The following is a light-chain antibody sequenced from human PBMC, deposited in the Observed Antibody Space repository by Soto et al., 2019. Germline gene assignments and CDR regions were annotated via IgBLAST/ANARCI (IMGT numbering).Light chain of an antibody. CDR2: AAS. Sequence: DIQVTQSPSSLSASVGDRVTITCRASQSISTYLNWYQQKPGKAPNLLIYAASTLQSGVPSRFSGSGSGTDFTPTISSLQPEDFATFYCQQSYSTPRITFGPGNRVDVK. CDR3: QQSYSTPRIT. J-gene: IGKJ3*01. CDR1: QSISTY. V-gene: IGKV1-39*01.